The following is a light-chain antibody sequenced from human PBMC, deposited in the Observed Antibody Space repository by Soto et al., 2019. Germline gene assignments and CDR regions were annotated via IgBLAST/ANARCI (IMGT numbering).Light chain of an antibody. CDR1: SSDVGGYNY. Sequence: QSALTQPASVSGSPGQSITISCTGTSSDVGGYNYVSWYQRHPGKAPKLMIYDVSNRPSGVSNRFSGSKSGNTASLTISGLQSDDGADYHCSSYTSTSIVFGTGTKVTVL. V-gene: IGLV2-14*01. J-gene: IGLJ1*01. CDR3: SSYTSTSIV. CDR2: DVS.